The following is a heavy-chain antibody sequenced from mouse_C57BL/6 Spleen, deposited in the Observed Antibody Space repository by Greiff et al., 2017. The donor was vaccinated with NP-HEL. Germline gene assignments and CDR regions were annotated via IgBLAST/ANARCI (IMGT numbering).Heavy chain of an antibody. J-gene: IGHJ4*01. CDR3: ARHWNYAMDY. CDR2: INPNNGGT. V-gene: IGHV1-18*01. D-gene: IGHD4-1*01. CDR1: GYTFTDYN. Sequence: VQLKQSGPELVKPGASVKIPCKASGYTFTDYNMDWVKQSHGKSLEWIGDINPNNGGTIYNQKFKGKATLTVDKSSSTAYMELRSLTSEDTAVYYCARHWNYAMDYWGQGTSVTVSS.